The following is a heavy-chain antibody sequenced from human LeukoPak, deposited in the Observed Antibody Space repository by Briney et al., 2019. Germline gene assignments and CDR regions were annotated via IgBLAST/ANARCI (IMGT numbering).Heavy chain of an antibody. D-gene: IGHD2-2*01. Sequence: GGSLRLSCAAYGFSFRVSAIHWVRQASGKGLEWLGRIRNKANTYATAYAASVRGRFTISRDDSKNTLYLQMSSLKTEDTAVYYCTTDCSSTSCYGDGAFDIWGQGTMVTVSS. CDR2: IRNKANTYAT. V-gene: IGHV3-73*01. J-gene: IGHJ3*02. CDR1: GFSFRVSA. CDR3: TTDCSSTSCYGDGAFDI.